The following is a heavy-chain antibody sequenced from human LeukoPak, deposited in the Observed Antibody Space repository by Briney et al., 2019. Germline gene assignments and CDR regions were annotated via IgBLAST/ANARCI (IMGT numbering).Heavy chain of an antibody. V-gene: IGHV3-66*01. J-gene: IGHJ4*02. D-gene: IGHD2-21*02. CDR2: IYRGGST. CDR3: ATLARRVTAILDF. Sequence: GSLTLSSAASGFTVSSSYMSRVRQAPGQGLQSASVIYRGGSTYYADSVKGRFTISRDNSKNTVYLQMNSLRAEDTAVYYCATLARRVTAILDFWGQGTLVTVSS. CDR1: GFTVSSSY.